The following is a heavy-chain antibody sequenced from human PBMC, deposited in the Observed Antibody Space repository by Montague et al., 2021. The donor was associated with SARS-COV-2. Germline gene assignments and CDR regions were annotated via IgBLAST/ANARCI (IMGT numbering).Heavy chain of an antibody. CDR3: ARKGSGRSDLAY. D-gene: IGHD1-26*01. V-gene: IGHV4-34*01. Sequence: SETLSLTCAVYGGSFSGYYWCWIRQPPGKGLEWSGEINHSGSTNYNPSLKSRVTISVDKSWNQFPLRLTSVTAADTAIYYCARKGSGRSDLAYWGQGTLVTVSS. CDR1: GGSFSGYY. J-gene: IGHJ4*02. CDR2: INHSGST.